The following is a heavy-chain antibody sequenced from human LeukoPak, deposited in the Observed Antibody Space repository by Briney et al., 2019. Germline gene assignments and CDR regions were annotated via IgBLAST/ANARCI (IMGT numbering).Heavy chain of an antibody. D-gene: IGHD6-19*01. V-gene: IGHV3-48*03. CDR1: GFTFRSCE. J-gene: IGHJ4*02. CDR2: ISSSGSIT. CDR3: ASNTGYSSGWYSDY. Sequence: GGSLRLSCAASGFTFRSCELSWVRQAPAKGLEWVSYISSSGSITYYADSVKGRFTISRHNSKNTLYLQMNSLRAEDTAVYYCASNTGYSSGWYSDYWGQGTLVTVPS.